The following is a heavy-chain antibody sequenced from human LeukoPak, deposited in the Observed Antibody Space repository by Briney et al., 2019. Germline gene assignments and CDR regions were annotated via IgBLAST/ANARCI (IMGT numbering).Heavy chain of an antibody. CDR1: GFTFDDYG. CDR2: INWNGGST. D-gene: IGHD6-19*01. CDR3: ARVSDISVAAYFDY. Sequence: GGSLRLSCAASGFTFDDYGLSWVRQAPGKGLEWVSTINWNGGSTGYADSVKGRFTISRDNAKNSLYLQMNSLRAEDTALYYCARVSDISVAAYFDYWGQGTRVTVSS. J-gene: IGHJ4*02. V-gene: IGHV3-20*04.